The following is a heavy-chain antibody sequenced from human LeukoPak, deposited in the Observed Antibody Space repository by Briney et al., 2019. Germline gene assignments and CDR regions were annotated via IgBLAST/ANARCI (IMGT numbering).Heavy chain of an antibody. CDR3: ARDKTTSFDP. D-gene: IGHD4-17*01. CDR1: GFTLSGFW. V-gene: IGHV3-74*01. J-gene: IGHJ5*02. CDR2: INSDGSGT. Sequence: GGSLRLSCTGSGFTLSGFWMHWLRQAPGKGLMWVSRINSDGSGTSYADSVKGRFTISRDNANNTLYLQMDSLRAEDTAVCYCARDKTTSFDPWGQGTLVTVSS.